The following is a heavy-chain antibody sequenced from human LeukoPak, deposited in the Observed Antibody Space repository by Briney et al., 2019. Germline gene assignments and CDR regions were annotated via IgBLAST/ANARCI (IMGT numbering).Heavy chain of an antibody. CDR2: ISGANGDT. V-gene: IGHV1-18*01. Sequence: GASVKVSCKASGYTFTTYSITWVRQAPGQGLEWMGWISGANGDTNYAEKFQGRITMTTDSSTSKAYMDLRSLTPDDTGLYYCARLWADTAYWGQGTLVTVSS. J-gene: IGHJ4*02. CDR1: GYTFTTYS. D-gene: IGHD1-26*01. CDR3: ARLWADTAY.